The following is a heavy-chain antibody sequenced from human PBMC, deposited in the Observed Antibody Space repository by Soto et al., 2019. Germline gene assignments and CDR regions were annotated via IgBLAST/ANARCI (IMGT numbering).Heavy chain of an antibody. CDR2: INHSGSA. CDR3: ARTTAFVSGTYPPAHFDY. J-gene: IGHJ4*02. Sequence: SETLSLTLAVYGGSFSGYYWRWLRQYPGKGLEWIGEINHSGSATYAPSLNSRVTISVDTSKNQVSLKLTSVTAADTAVYYCARTTAFVSGTYPPAHFDYWGQGTRVT. D-gene: IGHD3-16*01. V-gene: IGHV4-34*01. CDR1: GGSFSGYY.